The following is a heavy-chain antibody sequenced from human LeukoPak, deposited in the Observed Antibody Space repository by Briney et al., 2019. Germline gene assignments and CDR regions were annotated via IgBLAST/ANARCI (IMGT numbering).Heavy chain of an antibody. CDR2: INQDGSEK. V-gene: IGHV3-7*01. CDR1: GFTFSSYW. D-gene: IGHD6-13*01. J-gene: IGHJ4*02. Sequence: GGSLRLSCAASGFTFSSYWMSWVRQAPGKGLEWVADINQDGSEKNYVDSVKGRFTISRDNAKNSLYLQMSSLRAEDTAVYYCARDNGSSWYGYLDYWGQGTLVTVSS. CDR3: ARDNGSSWYGYLDY.